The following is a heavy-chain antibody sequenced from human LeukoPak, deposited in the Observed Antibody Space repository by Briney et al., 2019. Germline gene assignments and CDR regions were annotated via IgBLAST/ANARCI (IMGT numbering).Heavy chain of an antibody. V-gene: IGHV3-23*01. CDR3: AKRSGASTYYFDY. J-gene: IGHJ4*02. Sequence: PRGSLRLSCAASGFTFSSYAMSWVRLPPGKGLQWVSSLSTSGGNTYYADSVRGRFTISRDNSQSTLYLQMDSLRAEDTAVYYCAKRSGASTYYFDYWGQGALLTVSS. CDR1: GFTFSSYA. D-gene: IGHD6-19*01. CDR2: LSTSGGNT.